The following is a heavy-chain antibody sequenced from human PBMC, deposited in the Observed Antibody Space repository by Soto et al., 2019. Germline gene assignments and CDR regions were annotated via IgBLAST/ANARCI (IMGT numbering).Heavy chain of an antibody. CDR1: GYTFTSYD. J-gene: IGHJ6*02. D-gene: IGHD3-22*01. CDR2: MNPNSGNT. CDR3: ARGSYYDSSGYYYYYYGMDV. V-gene: IGHV1-8*01. Sequence: ASVKVSCKASGYTFTSYDINWVRQATGQGLEWMGWMNPNSGNTGYAQKFQGRVTMTRNTSISTAYMELSSLRSEDTAVYYCARGSYYDSSGYYYYYYGMDVWGQGTTVTVS.